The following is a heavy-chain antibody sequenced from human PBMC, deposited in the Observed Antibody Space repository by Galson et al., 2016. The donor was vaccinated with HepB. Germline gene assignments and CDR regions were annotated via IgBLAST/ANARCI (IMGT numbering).Heavy chain of an antibody. CDR3: GRGSRYGFDM. Sequence: SLRLSCAASGFTLINYAMHWVRQAPGKGLVWISRIFTDGSGTLYADSVKGRFTISRDNAKNTLFLQMNSLRADDTAVYYCGRGSRYGFDMWGQGTMVTVSS. CDR2: IFTDGSGT. V-gene: IGHV3-74*01. J-gene: IGHJ3*02. CDR1: GFTLINYA.